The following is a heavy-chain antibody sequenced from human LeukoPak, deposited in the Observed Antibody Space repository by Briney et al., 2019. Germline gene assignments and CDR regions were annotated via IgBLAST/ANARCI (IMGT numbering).Heavy chain of an antibody. Sequence: GGSLRLSCAASGFTFSSYWMHWVRHAPGKGLVWVSRINIDGSSTSYADSVKGRFTISRDNAKNTLYLQMNSLRAEDTAVYYCASRWELFHWGQGTLVTVSS. CDR1: GFTFSSYW. D-gene: IGHD1-26*01. V-gene: IGHV3-74*01. CDR2: INIDGSST. J-gene: IGHJ4*02. CDR3: ASRWELFH.